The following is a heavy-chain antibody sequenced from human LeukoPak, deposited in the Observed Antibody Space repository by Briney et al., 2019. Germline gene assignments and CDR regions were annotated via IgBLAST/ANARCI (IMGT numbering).Heavy chain of an antibody. CDR1: EFTFSNCT. Sequence: GGSLRLSCVASEFTFSNCTMHWVRQAPGKGLEWVAVSSYDGREEYYADSVKGRFSISRDSSKNTLFLQMNSLRIEDTAVYYCALGAHYGSGRTAEHFWNWGQGTLVTVSS. J-gene: IGHJ1*01. CDR3: ALGAHYGSGRTAEHFWN. CDR2: SSYDGREE. V-gene: IGHV3-30*03. D-gene: IGHD3-10*01.